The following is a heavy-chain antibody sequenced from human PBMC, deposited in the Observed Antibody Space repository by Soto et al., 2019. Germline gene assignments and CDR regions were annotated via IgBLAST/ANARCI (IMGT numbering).Heavy chain of an antibody. D-gene: IGHD2-2*01. CDR2: IYSTSST. CDR1: GFTVSTNH. J-gene: IGHJ6*02. CDR3: ARGRLTVPDV. Sequence: GGSLRLSCAASGFTVSTNHMSWVRQAPGKGLEWVSIIYSTSSTHYADSVKGRFAISRDNSKNTLYLQMNSLRAEDTAVYYCARGRLTVPDVWGQGTTVTVSS. V-gene: IGHV3-53*01.